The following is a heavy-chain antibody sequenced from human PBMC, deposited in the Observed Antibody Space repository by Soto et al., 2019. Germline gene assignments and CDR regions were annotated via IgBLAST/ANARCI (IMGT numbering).Heavy chain of an antibody. CDR1: GYSFTSYW. CDR2: IYPGDSDT. J-gene: IGHJ6*01. V-gene: IGHV5-51*01. Sequence: PGDSLKISCKFSGYSFTSYWIFLVVQMPGKGLEWMGIIYPGDSDTRYSPSFQGQVTISADKSISTAYLQWSSLKASDTAMYYCARIPGSGSYYQRVWRDGMEVRGQRPTV. D-gene: IGHD3-10*01. CDR3: ARIPGSGSYYQRVWRDGMEV.